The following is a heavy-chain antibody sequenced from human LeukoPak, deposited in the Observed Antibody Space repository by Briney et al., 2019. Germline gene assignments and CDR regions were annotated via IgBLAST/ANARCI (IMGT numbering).Heavy chain of an antibody. Sequence: SETLSLTCTVSGGSISRSFYYWGWIRQPPGKGLEWIGNIYYSGNTYYNPSLKSRVTISVDTSKNQFPLKLSSVTAADTAVYYCARDGYLAVDYWGQGTLVTASS. V-gene: IGHV4-39*06. CDR2: IYYSGNT. D-gene: IGHD2-2*03. CDR3: ARDGYLAVDY. CDR1: GGSISRSFYY. J-gene: IGHJ4*02.